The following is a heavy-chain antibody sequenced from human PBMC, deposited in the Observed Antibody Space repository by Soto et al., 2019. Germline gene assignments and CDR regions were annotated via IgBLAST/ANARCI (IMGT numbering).Heavy chain of an antibody. CDR3: ARRGYCTGTSCYAMRYFGMDV. V-gene: IGHV5-10-1*01. J-gene: IGHJ6*02. D-gene: IGHD2-2*01. Sequence: GASLKISCKGSGYNFTSYWINWVRQMPGKGLEWMGRIDPSDSYINYSPSFQGHVTISADRSTNTAYLQWSSLKASDTAIYYCARRGYCTGTSCYAMRYFGMDVWGQGTTVTVSS. CDR2: IDPSDSYI. CDR1: GYNFTSYW.